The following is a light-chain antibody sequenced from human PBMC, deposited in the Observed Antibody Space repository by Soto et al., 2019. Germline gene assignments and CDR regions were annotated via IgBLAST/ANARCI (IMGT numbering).Light chain of an antibody. J-gene: IGLJ2*01. CDR1: SSNIGSNT. Sequence: QAVVTQPPSASGTHGQRVTISCSGSSSNIGSNTVNWYQQLPGTAPKLLIYSNNQRPSGVPDRFSGSKSGTSASLAISGLQSEDEADYYCAAWDDSLNVNVVFGGGTQLTVL. CDR2: SNN. V-gene: IGLV1-44*01. CDR3: AAWDDSLNVNVV.